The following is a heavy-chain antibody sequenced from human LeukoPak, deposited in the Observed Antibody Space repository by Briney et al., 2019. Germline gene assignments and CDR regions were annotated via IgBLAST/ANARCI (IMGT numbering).Heavy chain of an antibody. CDR2: ITSEGGST. J-gene: IGHJ4*01. CDR3: ARDNHNYIDY. V-gene: IGHV3-74*01. CDR1: GFTSSSYM. Sequence: GGSLRLSCASSGFTSSSYMMHLGRQAPKERLWLVSRITSEGGSTSYADSVEGRFIISRDNTTNTLYLHMNRLRTENTGPYCCARDNHNYIDYWGQGSPV.